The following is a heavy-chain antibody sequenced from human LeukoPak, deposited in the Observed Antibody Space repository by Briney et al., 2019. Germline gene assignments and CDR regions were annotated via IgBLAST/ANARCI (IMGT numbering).Heavy chain of an antibody. Sequence: GASVKVSCKASGYTFTSYDINWVRQATGQGLEWMGWMNPDSGNTGYAQKFQGRVTMTRNTSISTAYMELSSLRSEDTAVYYCARGPGYDILTGHYHGGYWGQGTLVTVSS. CDR1: GYTFTSYD. J-gene: IGHJ4*02. D-gene: IGHD3-9*01. CDR3: ARGPGYDILTGHYHGGY. CDR2: MNPDSGNT. V-gene: IGHV1-8*01.